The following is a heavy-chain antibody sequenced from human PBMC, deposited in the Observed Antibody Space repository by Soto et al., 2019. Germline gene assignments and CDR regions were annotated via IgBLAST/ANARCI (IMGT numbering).Heavy chain of an antibody. CDR1: GFTFDEYA. CDR2: ISWDGSNR. V-gene: IGHV3-43D*04. CDR3: ARDRGTTGMVDYYYGMDV. D-gene: IGHD1-1*01. J-gene: IGHJ6*02. Sequence: DVQLVESGGVVVQPGGSLRLSCAASGFTFDEYAMHWVRQPPGKGLEWVSLISWDGSNRYYADSVQGRFTISRDNSKSSLYLEMNRLRVDDTGEYYCARDRGTTGMVDYYYGMDVWGRGTTVTVSS.